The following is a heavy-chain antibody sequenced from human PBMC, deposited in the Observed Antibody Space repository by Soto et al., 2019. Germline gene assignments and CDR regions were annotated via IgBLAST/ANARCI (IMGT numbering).Heavy chain of an antibody. CDR3: ARGIKSGVYSRWFDP. CDR2: INPNSGTT. Sequence: QVQLVQSGAEVKTTGASVKVYCKASGYIFTNYDINWVRQATGQGLEYLGWINPNSGTTGYVQKCQGRVTMTRNPSINTAYMELNSLRSEDTAVYYGARGIKSGVYSRWFDPWGQGTLVTVSS. V-gene: IGHV1-8*01. J-gene: IGHJ5*02. CDR1: GYIFTNYD. D-gene: IGHD4-17*01.